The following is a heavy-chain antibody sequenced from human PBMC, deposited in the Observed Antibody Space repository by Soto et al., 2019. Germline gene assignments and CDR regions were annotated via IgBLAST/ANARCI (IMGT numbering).Heavy chain of an antibody. V-gene: IGHV1-3*01. J-gene: IGHJ6*02. CDR1: GYTFTSYA. Sequence: ASVKVSCKASGYTFTSYAMHWLRQAPGQRLEWMGWINAGNGNTKYSQKFQGRVTITRDTSASTAYMELSSLRSEDTAVYYCASPQRELRNYYGLDVWGQGTTVTVSS. CDR3: ASPQRELRNYYGLDV. D-gene: IGHD1-7*01. CDR2: INAGNGNT.